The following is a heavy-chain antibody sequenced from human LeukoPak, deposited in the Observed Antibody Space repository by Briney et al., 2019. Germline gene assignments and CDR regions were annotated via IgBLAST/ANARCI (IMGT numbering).Heavy chain of an antibody. D-gene: IGHD5-18*01. Sequence: SETLSLTCTVSGGSISSSSYYWGWIRQPPGKGLGWIGSIYYSGSTYYNPSLKSRVTISVDTSKNQFSLKLSSVTAADTAVYYCARHRRDSYGVGYWGQGTLVTVSS. V-gene: IGHV4-39*01. J-gene: IGHJ4*02. CDR1: GGSISSSSYY. CDR3: ARHRRDSYGVGY. CDR2: IYYSGST.